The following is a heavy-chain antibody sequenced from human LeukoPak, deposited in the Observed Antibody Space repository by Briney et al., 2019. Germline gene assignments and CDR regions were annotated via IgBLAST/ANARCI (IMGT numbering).Heavy chain of an antibody. Sequence: GALRLSCVALEFSFETYWMSWVRQAPGKGPEWVANINEDGSEKHYVGSVRGRFTISRDNADNSLHLQMNSLRPEDMAVYYCARGETMDVWGKGTTVIVSS. CDR3: ARGETMDV. CDR1: EFSFETYW. V-gene: IGHV3-7*01. J-gene: IGHJ6*03. D-gene: IGHD5-24*01. CDR2: INEDGSEK.